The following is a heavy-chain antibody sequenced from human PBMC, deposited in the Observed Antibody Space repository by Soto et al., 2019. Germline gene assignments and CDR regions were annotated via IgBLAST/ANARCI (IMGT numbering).Heavy chain of an antibody. Sequence: ETLSLTCSVSGASISTYFWSWLRQPAGKGLEWIGRISTRGTTNDSPSLKSRVTMSMDTSRNRFSLKLISVTAADTAVYYCARTLLPDTKGAFDIWGQGTLVT. D-gene: IGHD2-2*01. CDR1: GASISTYF. J-gene: IGHJ3*02. CDR2: ISTRGTT. V-gene: IGHV4-4*07. CDR3: ARTLLPDTKGAFDI.